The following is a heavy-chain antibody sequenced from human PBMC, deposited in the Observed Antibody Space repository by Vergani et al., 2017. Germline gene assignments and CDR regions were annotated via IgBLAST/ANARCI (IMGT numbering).Heavy chain of an antibody. CDR3: ARGVRDIVATKGVDYFDY. CDR2: IYYSGST. J-gene: IGHJ4*02. CDR1: GGSISSYY. D-gene: IGHD5-12*01. V-gene: IGHV4-59*01. Sequence: QVQLQESGPGLVKPSETLSLTCTVSGGSISSYYWSWIRQPPGKGLEWIGYIYYSGSTNYSPSLKSRVTISVDTSKNQFSLKLSSVTAADTAVYYCARGVRDIVATKGVDYFDYWGQGTLVTVSS.